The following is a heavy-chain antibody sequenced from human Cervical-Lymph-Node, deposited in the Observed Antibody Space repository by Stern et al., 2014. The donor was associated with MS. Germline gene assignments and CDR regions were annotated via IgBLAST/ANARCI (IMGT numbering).Heavy chain of an antibody. CDR1: GFTFSSYG. CDR3: AKDRDDFWSGYYPLDY. J-gene: IGHJ4*02. V-gene: IGHV3-30*18. Sequence: QMQLVQSGGGVVQPGRSLRLSCAASGFTFSSYGMHWVRQAPGKGLEWVAVISYDGSNKYYAESVKGRLTISRDNSKNPLDLQLNSRRTEDTAVYYCAKDRDDFWSGYYPLDYWGQGTLVTVSS. D-gene: IGHD3-3*01. CDR2: ISYDGSNK.